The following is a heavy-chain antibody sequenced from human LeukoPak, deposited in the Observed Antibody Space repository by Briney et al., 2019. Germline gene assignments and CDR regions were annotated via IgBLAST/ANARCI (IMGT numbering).Heavy chain of an antibody. D-gene: IGHD6-13*01. V-gene: IGHV4-30-2*01. CDR3: ARVAAAGTTPRYYFDC. CDR1: GGSISSGGYS. J-gene: IGHJ4*02. CDR2: IYHSGST. Sequence: SETLSLTCAVSGGSISSGGYSWSWIRQPPGKGLEWIGYIYHSGSTYYNPSLKSRVTISVDRSKNQFSLKLSSVTAADTAVYYCARVAAAGTTPRYYFDCWGQGTLVTVSS.